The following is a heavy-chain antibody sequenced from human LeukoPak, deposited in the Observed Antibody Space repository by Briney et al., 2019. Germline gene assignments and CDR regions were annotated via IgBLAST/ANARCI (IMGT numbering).Heavy chain of an antibody. CDR1: GGSFSGYY. CDR3: ASTSGANWNYPYYFDY. J-gene: IGHJ4*02. Sequence: SETLSLTCAVYGGSFSGYYWSWIRQPPGKGLEWIGEINHSGSTNYNPSLKSRVTISVDTSKNQFSLKLSSVTAADTAVYCCASTSGANWNYPYYFDYWGQGTLVTVSS. CDR2: INHSGST. D-gene: IGHD1-7*01. V-gene: IGHV4-34*01.